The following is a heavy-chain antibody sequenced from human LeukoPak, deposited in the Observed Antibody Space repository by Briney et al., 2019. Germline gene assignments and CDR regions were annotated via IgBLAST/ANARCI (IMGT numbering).Heavy chain of an antibody. Sequence: SETLSLTCTVSGGSISSFYWSWIRQPPGKGLEWIGYIYYSGSTNYNPSLKSRVTISVRTSKNQFSLKLSSVTAADTAVYYCARIGHEDYYFDYWGQGTLVTVSS. CDR3: ARIGHEDYYFDY. CDR1: GGSISSFY. CDR2: IYYSGST. V-gene: IGHV4-59*01. J-gene: IGHJ4*02.